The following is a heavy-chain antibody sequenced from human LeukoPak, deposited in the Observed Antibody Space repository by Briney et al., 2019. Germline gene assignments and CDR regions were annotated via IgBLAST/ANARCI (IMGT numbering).Heavy chain of an antibody. CDR2: MNPNSGNT. D-gene: IGHD2-15*01. J-gene: IGHJ4*02. Sequence: ASVKVSCKASGYTFTSYDINWVRQATGQGREWMGWMNPNSGNTGYAQKFQGRVTMTRNTSISTAYMELSSLRSEDTAVYYCARGSGFVVVVAATSEEFDYWGQGTLVTVSS. CDR1: GYTFTSYD. V-gene: IGHV1-8*01. CDR3: ARGSGFVVVVAATSEEFDY.